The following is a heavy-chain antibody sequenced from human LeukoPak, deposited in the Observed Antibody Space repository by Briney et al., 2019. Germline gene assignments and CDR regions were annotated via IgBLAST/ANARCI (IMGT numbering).Heavy chain of an antibody. V-gene: IGHV4-31*03. CDR1: GGSISSGGYY. D-gene: IGHD3-16*01. CDR2: IYYSGST. CDR3: ASAWGPKQRLDY. J-gene: IGHJ4*02. Sequence: TSETLSLTCTVSGGSISSGGYYWSWIRQHPGKGLEWIGYIYYSGSTYYNPSLKSRVTISVDTSKNQFSLKLSSVTAADTAVYYCASAWGPKQRLDYWGQGTLVTVSS.